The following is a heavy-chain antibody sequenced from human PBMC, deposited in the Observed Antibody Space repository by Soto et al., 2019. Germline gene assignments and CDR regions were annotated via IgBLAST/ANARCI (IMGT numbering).Heavy chain of an antibody. Sequence: SVKVSCKACGWAFKSYAISWVRQARGQGREWMGGIIPFFGTTNYAQKFQDRVTITADESTSTAYMELSSLRSEDTAVYYCASGTFWSGYYMRDYYNYGMQVWGQGTTVTVS. V-gene: IGHV1-69*13. CDR2: IIPFFGTT. CDR3: ASGTFWSGYYMRDYYNYGMQV. D-gene: IGHD3-3*01. CDR1: GWAFKSYA. J-gene: IGHJ6*01.